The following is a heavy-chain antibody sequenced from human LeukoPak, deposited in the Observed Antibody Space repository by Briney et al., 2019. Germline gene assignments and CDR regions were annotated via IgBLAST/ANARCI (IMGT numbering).Heavy chain of an antibody. CDR3: AKRLAGDTSGYYVLHH. V-gene: IGHV3-23*01. J-gene: IGHJ1*01. CDR2: ISGSGGST. Sequence: PGGSLRLFCAASGFTFSSYSMIWVRQAPGKGLEWVTAISGSGGSTYYADSVKGRFTISRDNSKDTMYLQMNSLRAEDTAVYYCAKRLAGDTSGYYVLHHWGQGTLVTVSS. D-gene: IGHD3-22*01. CDR1: GFTFSSYS.